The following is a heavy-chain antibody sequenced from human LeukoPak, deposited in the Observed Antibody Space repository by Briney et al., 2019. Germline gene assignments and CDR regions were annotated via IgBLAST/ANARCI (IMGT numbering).Heavy chain of an antibody. J-gene: IGHJ4*02. Sequence: PGGSLRLSCSASGFXFSSYAMHWVRQAPGKGLEYVLDISSHGASTYYADAVKGRFTISRDNSKNTLCLQMSSLRAEDTAVYYCVKDSLGYSYGYYFNYWGQGTLVTVSS. D-gene: IGHD5-18*01. CDR3: VKDSLGYSYGYYFNY. V-gene: IGHV3-64D*09. CDR2: ISSHGAST. CDR1: GFXFSSYA.